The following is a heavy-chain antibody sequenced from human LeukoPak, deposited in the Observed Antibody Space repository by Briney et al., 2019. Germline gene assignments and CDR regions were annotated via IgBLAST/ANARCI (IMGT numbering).Heavy chain of an antibody. CDR3: ARAPSAAAGPNWFDP. D-gene: IGHD6-13*01. Sequence: ASVKVSCKASGYTFTSYGISWVRQAPGQGLEWMGWISAYNGNTNYAQKLQGRVTMTTDTSTSTAYMELRSLRSDDTAVYYCARAPSAAAGPNWFDPWGQGTLVTVSS. J-gene: IGHJ5*02. CDR2: ISAYNGNT. V-gene: IGHV1-18*01. CDR1: GYTFTSYG.